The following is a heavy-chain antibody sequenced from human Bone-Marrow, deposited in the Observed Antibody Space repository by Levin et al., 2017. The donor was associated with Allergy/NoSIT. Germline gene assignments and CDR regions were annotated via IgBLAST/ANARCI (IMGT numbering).Heavy chain of an antibody. CDR3: ARTGGFVEWMPYAMDV. Sequence: PSETLSLTCTVTGGSVSNNSYYWSWIRQTPGKGLEWIGFIYYTGRTDYKASLNSRVTISLDTSKNQFSLKMTSVSAADTAVYYCARTGGFVEWMPYAMDVWGQGATVTVSS. CDR2: IYYTGRT. V-gene: IGHV4-61*01. J-gene: IGHJ6*02. CDR1: GGSVSNNSYY. D-gene: IGHD3-3*01.